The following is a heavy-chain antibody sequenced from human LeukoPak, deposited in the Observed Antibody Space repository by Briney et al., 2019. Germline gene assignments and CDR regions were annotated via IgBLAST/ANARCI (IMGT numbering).Heavy chain of an antibody. V-gene: IGHV4-34*01. CDR2: INHSGVT. CDR3: ARGGDYYDTRGPGVGLLHF. J-gene: IGHJ1*01. D-gene: IGHD3-22*01. CDR1: GGSFSGYY. Sequence: PSETPSLTCPVYGGSFSGYYWSWIRQPPGKGLEWIGEINHSGVTNYSPSLKSRVIISVDTSKNQFSLKLSSVTAADTAVYYCARGGDYYDTRGPGVGLLHFWGQGTLVTVSS.